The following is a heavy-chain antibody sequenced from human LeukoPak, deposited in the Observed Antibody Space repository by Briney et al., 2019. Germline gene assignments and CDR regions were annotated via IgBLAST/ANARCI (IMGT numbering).Heavy chain of an antibody. V-gene: IGHV1-8*03. Sequence: ASVKVSCKASGYTFTSYDINWVRQATGQGLEWMGWMNPNSGNTGYAQNFQGRVTITRNTSISTAYMELSSLRSEDTAVYYCARGNFCGGDCYAFDLWGRGTLVTVSS. CDR2: MNPNSGNT. J-gene: IGHJ2*01. D-gene: IGHD2-21*02. CDR3: ARGNFCGGDCYAFDL. CDR1: GYTFTSYD.